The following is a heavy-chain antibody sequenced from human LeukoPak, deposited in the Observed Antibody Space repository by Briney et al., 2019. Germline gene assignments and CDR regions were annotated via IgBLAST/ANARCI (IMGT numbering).Heavy chain of an antibody. D-gene: IGHD1-20*01. CDR2: IDGNGAKT. J-gene: IGHJ4*02. V-gene: IGHV3-23*01. Sequence: GGSLRLSCVASGFSFSTYGMSWVRQAPGKGLEWLSAIDGNGAKTFYADSGKGRFTISRDNSANTLYLQMNSLRAEDTAVYYCVANNWNDSDYWGQETLVTVSS. CDR1: GFSFSTYG. CDR3: VANNWNDSDY.